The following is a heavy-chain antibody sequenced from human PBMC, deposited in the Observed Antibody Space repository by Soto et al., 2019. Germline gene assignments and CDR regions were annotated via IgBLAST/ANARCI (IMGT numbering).Heavy chain of an antibody. V-gene: IGHV3-15*01. CDR1: GFTFSNAW. J-gene: IGHJ4*02. D-gene: IGHD3-10*01. Sequence: GGSLRLSCAASGFTFSNAWMSWVRQAQGKGLEWVGRIKSKTDGGTTDYAAPVKGRFTISRDESKNTLYLQMNSLKTEDTAVYSCTSDGSEGSGSYYKFDYWGQGTLVTVSS. CDR3: TSDGSEGSGSYYKFDY. CDR2: IKSKTDGGTT.